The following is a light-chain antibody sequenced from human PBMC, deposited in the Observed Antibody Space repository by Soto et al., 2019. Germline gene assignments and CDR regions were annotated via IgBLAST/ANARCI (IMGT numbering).Light chain of an antibody. CDR2: DYS. J-gene: IGKJ1*01. CDR1: RSVDHW. V-gene: IGKV1-5*01. Sequence: DIQMTQSPSTLSASVGDRVTITCRASRSVDHWLAWYHQKPVKAVKLLIYDYSSLQRGVPSRFSGSGSGTEFTLPISSLQPDDFGTYYCQEYNSYTGTFGPGTKVEIK. CDR3: QEYNSYTGT.